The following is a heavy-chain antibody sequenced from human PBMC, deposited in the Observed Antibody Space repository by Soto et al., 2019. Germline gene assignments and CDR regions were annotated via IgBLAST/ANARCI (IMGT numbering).Heavy chain of an antibody. CDR2: IYNDGST. CDR3: AGYGGNSV. Sequence: EVQLVESGGGLTQPGGSLRLSCAVSGFTVGSNHVTWVRQATGKGLQWVSAIYNDGSTYYADSVKGRFIISRDNSKNAVFLQMNSLRAEDTAVYFCAGYGGNSVWGQGTLVTVSS. CDR1: GFTVGSNH. V-gene: IGHV3-53*01. D-gene: IGHD4-17*01. J-gene: IGHJ4*02.